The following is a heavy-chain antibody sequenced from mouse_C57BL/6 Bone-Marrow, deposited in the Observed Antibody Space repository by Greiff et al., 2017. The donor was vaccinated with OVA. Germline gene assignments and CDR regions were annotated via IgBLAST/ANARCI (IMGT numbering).Heavy chain of an antibody. J-gene: IGHJ4*01. CDR2: SRNKANDYTT. CDR1: GFTFSDFY. CDR3: ARDAGTDAMDY. Sequence: EVQLVESGGGLVQSGRSLRLSCATSGFTFSDFYMEWVRQAPGKGLEWIAASRNKANDYTTEYSASVKGRFIVSRDTSQSILYLQMNALRAEDTAIYYCARDAGTDAMDYWGQGTSVTVSS. D-gene: IGHD3-3*01. V-gene: IGHV7-1*01.